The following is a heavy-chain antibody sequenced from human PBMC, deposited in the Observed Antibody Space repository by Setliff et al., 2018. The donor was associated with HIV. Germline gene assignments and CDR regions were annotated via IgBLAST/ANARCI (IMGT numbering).Heavy chain of an antibody. J-gene: IGHJ4*02. CDR3: ARMYSGYDWSPAGARTRHFDY. D-gene: IGHD5-12*01. CDR1: GYSISSGYY. Sequence: SETLSLTCAVSGYSISSGYYWGWIRQPPGKGLEWIGSIYHSGSTYYNPSLKSRVTISVDTSKNQFSLKLSSVTAADTAVYYRARMYSGYDWSPAGARTRHFDYWGQGTLVTVSS. V-gene: IGHV4-38-2*01. CDR2: IYHSGST.